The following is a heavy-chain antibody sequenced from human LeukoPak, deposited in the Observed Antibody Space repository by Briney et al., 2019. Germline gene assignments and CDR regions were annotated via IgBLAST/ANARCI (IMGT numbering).Heavy chain of an antibody. J-gene: IGHJ4*02. Sequence: MSSQTLSLTCTVSGGSISSGSYCWSWIRQPAGKGLEWIGHIYTSGNTNYNPSLKSRVTISVDTSKNQFSLKLSSVTAADTAVYYCARDRNLLPGEVDYWGQGTLVTVSS. D-gene: IGHD2-15*01. CDR2: IYTSGNT. CDR3: ARDRNLLPGEVDY. V-gene: IGHV4-61*09. CDR1: GGSISSGSYC.